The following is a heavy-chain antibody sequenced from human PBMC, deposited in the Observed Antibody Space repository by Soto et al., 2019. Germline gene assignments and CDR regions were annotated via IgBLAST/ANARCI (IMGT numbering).Heavy chain of an antibody. V-gene: IGHV1-18*01. Sequence: QVHLVQSGAEVMKPGASVKVSCKYYGYTFTSYGITWVRQAPGQGLEWMGWISAHNDNTDYAQKLQSRVTVTRDTSTSTAYMELRSLRSDDTAVYYCARGRYGDYWGQGALVTVSS. CDR2: ISAHNDNT. J-gene: IGHJ4*02. CDR1: GYTFTSYG. CDR3: ARGRYGDY. D-gene: IGHD1-1*01.